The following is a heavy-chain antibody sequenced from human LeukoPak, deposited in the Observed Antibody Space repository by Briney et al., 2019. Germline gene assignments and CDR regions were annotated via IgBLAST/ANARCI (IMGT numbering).Heavy chain of an antibody. CDR1: GYTLTELS. D-gene: IGHD5-18*01. J-gene: IGHJ3*02. Sequence: ASVKVSCKVSGYTLTELSMHWVRQAPGKGLEWMGGFDPEDGETIYAQKFQGRVTMTEDTSTDTAYMELSSLRSEDTAVYYCATGNTAMPHDAFDIWGQGTMVTVSS. CDR2: FDPEDGET. V-gene: IGHV1-24*01. CDR3: ATGNTAMPHDAFDI.